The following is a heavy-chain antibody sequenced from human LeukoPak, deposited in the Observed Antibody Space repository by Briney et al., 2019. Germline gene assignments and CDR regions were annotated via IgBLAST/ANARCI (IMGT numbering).Heavy chain of an antibody. CDR3: ARGMIVNYYYYYMDV. CDR2: IIPIFGTA. V-gene: IGHV1-69*06. J-gene: IGHJ6*03. D-gene: IGHD3-22*01. CDR1: GGTFSSYA. Sequence: VASVKVSCKASGGTFSSYAISWVRQAPGQGLEWMGGIIPIFGTANYAQKFQGRVTITADKSTSTAYMELSSLRSEDTAVYYCARGMIVNYYYYYMDVWGKGTTVTISS.